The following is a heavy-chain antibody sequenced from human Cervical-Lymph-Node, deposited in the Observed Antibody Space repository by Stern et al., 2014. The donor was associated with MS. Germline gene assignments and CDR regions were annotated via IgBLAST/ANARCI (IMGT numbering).Heavy chain of an antibody. CDR1: GYTFIDHA. CDR2: ISGVPGPT. J-gene: IGHJ4*02. Sequence: QVQLVQSGAEVKKPGASMTISCKTSGYTFIDHAIHWVRQAPGQRLEWMGRISGVPGPTKYSKNFQGRFSFTRDKAASAAYMALSSLSPDETAVYYCARQPDYSDFLDFWGQGTRVTVSS. V-gene: IGHV1-3*01. D-gene: IGHD4-11*01. CDR3: ARQPDYSDFLDF.